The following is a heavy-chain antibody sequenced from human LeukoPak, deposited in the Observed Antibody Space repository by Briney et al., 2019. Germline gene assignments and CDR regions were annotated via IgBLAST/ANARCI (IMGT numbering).Heavy chain of an antibody. J-gene: IGHJ4*02. V-gene: IGHV4-59*01. Sequence: SETLSLTCTVSGGSISNYDWTWIRQPPGKGLEWIGYMYYSGITNYNSSLKSRVTISVDTSKNQFSLKLSSVTAADTAVYYCARDALGDYVWGTWGQGTLVTVSS. CDR1: GGSISNYD. D-gene: IGHD3-16*01. CDR3: ARDALGDYVWGT. CDR2: MYYSGIT.